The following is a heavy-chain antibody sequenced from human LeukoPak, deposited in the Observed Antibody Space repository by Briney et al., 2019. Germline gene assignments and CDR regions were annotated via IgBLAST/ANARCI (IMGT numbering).Heavy chain of an antibody. Sequence: PGGSLRLSCAASGFTFSSYWMSWVRQAPGKGLEWVANIKQDGSEKYYVDSVKGRFTISRDNAKNSLYLQMNSLRAEDTAVYYCARDRTVYDSSGYYPGAFDYWGQGTLVTVSS. V-gene: IGHV3-7*01. J-gene: IGHJ4*02. CDR3: ARDRTVYDSSGYYPGAFDY. CDR2: IKQDGSEK. CDR1: GFTFSSYW. D-gene: IGHD3-22*01.